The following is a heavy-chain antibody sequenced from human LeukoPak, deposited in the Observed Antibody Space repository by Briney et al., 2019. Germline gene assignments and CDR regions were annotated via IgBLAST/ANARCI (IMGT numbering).Heavy chain of an antibody. J-gene: IGHJ4*02. CDR2: ISVYSGNT. CDR1: GYTFSNYG. D-gene: IGHD5-18*01. CDR3: ARGGYSYSHSYLDY. V-gene: IGHV1-18*01. Sequence: ASVKASCRASGYTFSNYGFTWVRQAPGQGLEWMGWISVYSGNTKYAQNLQGRVTLTTDTSTTTGFMELRSLTSDDTAVYYCARGGYSYSHSYLDYWGQGTLVTVSS.